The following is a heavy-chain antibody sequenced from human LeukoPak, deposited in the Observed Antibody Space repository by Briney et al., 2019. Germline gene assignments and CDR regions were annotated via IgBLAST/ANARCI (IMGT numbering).Heavy chain of an antibody. D-gene: IGHD6-19*01. CDR3: ARVKQWLAVFDY. Sequence: HPGGSLRLSCAASGFTFSSYAMSWVRQAPGKGLEWVANIKQDGSEKYYVDSVKGRFTISRDNAKNSLYLQMNSLRAEDTAVYYCARVKQWLAVFDYWGQGTLVTVSS. CDR1: GFTFSSYA. V-gene: IGHV3-7*01. J-gene: IGHJ4*02. CDR2: IKQDGSEK.